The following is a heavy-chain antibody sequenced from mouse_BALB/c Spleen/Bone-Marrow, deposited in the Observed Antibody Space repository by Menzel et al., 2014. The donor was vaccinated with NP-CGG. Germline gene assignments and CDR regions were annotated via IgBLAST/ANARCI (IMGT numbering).Heavy chain of an antibody. CDR1: GYTFTSYW. CDR2: IDPSDSET. V-gene: IGHV1-74*04. J-gene: IGHJ4*01. D-gene: IGHD2-3*01. Sequence: VKLQESGAELVKPGAPVKLSCKASGYTFTSYWMTWVKQRPGRGLEWIGRIDPSDSETHYNQKFKDKATLTVDKSSSTAYIQLSSLTSEDSAVYYCARALGDGYYYAMDYWGQGTSVTVSS. CDR3: ARALGDGYYYAMDY.